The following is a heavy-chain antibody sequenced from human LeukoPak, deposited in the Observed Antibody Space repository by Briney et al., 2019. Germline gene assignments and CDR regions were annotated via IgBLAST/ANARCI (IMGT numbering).Heavy chain of an antibody. V-gene: IGHV1-69*13. D-gene: IGHD3-22*01. CDR1: GGTFSSYA. CDR2: IIPIFGTA. Sequence: SVKVSCKASGGTFSSYAISWVRQAPGQGLEWMGGIIPIFGTANYAQKFQGRVTSTADESTSTAYMELSSLRSEDTAVYYCARDSAVYYYDSSGYYGRQFDYWGQGTLVTVSS. J-gene: IGHJ4*02. CDR3: ARDSAVYYYDSSGYYGRQFDY.